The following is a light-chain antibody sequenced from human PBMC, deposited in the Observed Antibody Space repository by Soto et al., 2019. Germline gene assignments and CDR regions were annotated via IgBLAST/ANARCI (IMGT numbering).Light chain of an antibody. J-gene: IGKJ5*01. CDR2: AAS. CDR3: QQLNSYPIT. Sequence: DIQMTQSPSSLSASVGDRVTITCQASQDISSFLAWYRQKPGKAPKLLIYAASTLQSGVPSRFSGSGSGTDFTLTISSLQPEDFATYFCQQLNSYPITFGQGTLLEIK. V-gene: IGKV1-9*01. CDR1: QDISSF.